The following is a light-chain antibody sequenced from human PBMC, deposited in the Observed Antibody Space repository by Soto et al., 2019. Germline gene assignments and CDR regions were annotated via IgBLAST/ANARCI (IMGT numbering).Light chain of an antibody. J-gene: IGLJ1*01. CDR1: SSNIGRNY. Sequence: QSVLTQPPSASGTPGQRVTISCSGSSSNIGRNYVYWYQRLPGTAPKLLIYRNNKRPSGVPDRFSGSKSGTSASLAISGLRSEDEADYYCAAWDDSLSVLYVFGTGTKLTVL. CDR2: RNN. V-gene: IGLV1-47*01. CDR3: AAWDDSLSVLYV.